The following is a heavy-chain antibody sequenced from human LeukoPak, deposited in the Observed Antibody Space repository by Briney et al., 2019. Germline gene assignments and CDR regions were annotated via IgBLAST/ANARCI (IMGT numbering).Heavy chain of an antibody. Sequence: SGTLSLTCAVSGGSISSSNWWSWVRQPPGKGLEWIGEIYHSGSTSYNPSLKSRVTISVDKSKNQFSLKLSSVTAADTAVYYCARAYDYYDSSGYYQKHDAFDIWGQGTMVTVSS. J-gene: IGHJ3*02. V-gene: IGHV4-4*02. CDR3: ARAYDYYDSSGYYQKHDAFDI. CDR1: GGSISSSNW. D-gene: IGHD3-22*01. CDR2: IYHSGST.